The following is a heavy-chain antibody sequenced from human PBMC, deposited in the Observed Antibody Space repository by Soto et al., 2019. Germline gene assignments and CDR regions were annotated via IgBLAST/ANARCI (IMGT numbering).Heavy chain of an antibody. Sequence: ASVKVSCKASGYTFTSYGISWVRQAPGQGLEWMGWISAYNGNTNYAQKLQGRVTMTTDTSTSTAYMELRSLRSDDTAVYYCARDELVAVAGNPYYYYYGMDVWGQGTTVTVSS. CDR3: ARDELVAVAGNPYYYYYGMDV. D-gene: IGHD6-19*01. CDR1: GYTFTSYG. V-gene: IGHV1-18*01. CDR2: ISAYNGNT. J-gene: IGHJ6*02.